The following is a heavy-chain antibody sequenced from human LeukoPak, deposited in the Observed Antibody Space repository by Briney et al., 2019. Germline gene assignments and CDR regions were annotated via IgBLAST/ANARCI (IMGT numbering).Heavy chain of an antibody. CDR2: INSDGSAT. CDR3: ARDGLGTTPLDY. D-gene: IGHD1-26*01. V-gene: IGHV3-74*01. Sequence: GGSLRLSCAASGFTFSNFWLHWVRQAPGKGLVWISLINSDGSATGYADSVRGRFTISRDNAKNTLYLQMKSLTVADTAVYYCARDGLGTTPLDYRGQGTPVTVSS. J-gene: IGHJ4*02. CDR1: GFTFSNFW.